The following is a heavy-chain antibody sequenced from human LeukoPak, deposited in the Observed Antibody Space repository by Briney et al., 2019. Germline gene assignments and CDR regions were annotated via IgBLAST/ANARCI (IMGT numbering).Heavy chain of an antibody. Sequence: SETLSLTCTVSGGSISSYYWSWIRQPPGKGLEWIGYIYYSGSTNYNPSLKSRVTISVDTSKNQFSLKLSSVTAADTAVYYCARDSSGYEGSRPFSRYGMDVWGQGTTVTVSS. CDR1: GGSISSYY. CDR3: ARDSSGYEGSRPFSRYGMDV. J-gene: IGHJ6*02. V-gene: IGHV4-59*01. CDR2: IYYSGST. D-gene: IGHD3-22*01.